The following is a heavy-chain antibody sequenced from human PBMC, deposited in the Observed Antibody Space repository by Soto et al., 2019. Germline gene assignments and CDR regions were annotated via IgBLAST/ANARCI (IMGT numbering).Heavy chain of an antibody. D-gene: IGHD3-3*01. CDR1: GFNFDDHV. CDR3: ARPWSGSTSGRVDV. V-gene: IGHV3-9*01. Sequence: PGGSLRLSCVASGFNFDDHVMHWVRQVPGKGLEWVGHINWDGYSIGYGGSVRGRFTISRDNAKNTLYLQMNSLRREDTALYYCARPWSGSTSGRVDVWGQGTTVTVSS. J-gene: IGHJ6*02. CDR2: INWDGYSI.